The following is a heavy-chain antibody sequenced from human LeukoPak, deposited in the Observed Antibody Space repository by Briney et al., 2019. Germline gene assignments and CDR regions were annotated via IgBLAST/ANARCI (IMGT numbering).Heavy chain of an antibody. CDR1: GFIFSTYG. Sequence: GGSLRPSCAASGFIFSTYGMHWVRQAPGKGLEWVAVTWYDGSDRSYADSVKGRFTISRDNSKNTLYLQMNSLRGEDTAVYYCARGGGITWYDFDFWGQGTLVTVSS. V-gene: IGHV3-33*01. D-gene: IGHD6-13*01. J-gene: IGHJ4*02. CDR3: ARGGGITWYDFDF. CDR2: TWYDGSDR.